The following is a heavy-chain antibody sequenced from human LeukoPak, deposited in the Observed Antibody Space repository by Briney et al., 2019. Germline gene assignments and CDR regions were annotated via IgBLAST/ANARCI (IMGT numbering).Heavy chain of an antibody. D-gene: IGHD2-2*01. J-gene: IGHJ5*02. V-gene: IGHV1-69*06. CDR3: ARDRDIVVVPAAMPDLNWFDP. CDR1: GGTFSSYA. Sequence: SVKVSCKASGGTFSSYAISWVRQAPGQGLEWMGGIIPIFGTANYAQKFQGRVTITADKSTSTAYMELSSLRSEDTAVYYCARDRDIVVVPAAMPDLNWFDPWGQGTLVTVSS. CDR2: IIPIFGTA.